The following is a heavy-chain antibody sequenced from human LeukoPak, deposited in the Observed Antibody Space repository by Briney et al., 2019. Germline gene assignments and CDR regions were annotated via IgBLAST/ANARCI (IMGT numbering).Heavy chain of an antibody. J-gene: IGHJ6*03. CDR2: ISYDGSNK. CDR3: ARDRHTGTPSSYYYYYMDV. D-gene: IGHD2-8*02. Sequence: PGGSLRLSCAASGFTFSGYGMHWVRQAPGKGLEWVAVISYDGSNKYYADSVKGRFTISRDNSKNTLYLQMNSLRAEDTAVYYCARDRHTGTPSSYYYYYMDVWGKGTTVTVSS. V-gene: IGHV3-30*19. CDR1: GFTFSGYG.